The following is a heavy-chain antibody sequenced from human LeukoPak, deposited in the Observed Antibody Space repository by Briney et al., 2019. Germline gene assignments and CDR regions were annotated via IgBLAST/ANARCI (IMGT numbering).Heavy chain of an antibody. V-gene: IGHV1-18*01. Sequence: ASVKVSCKASGYTFTSYGISWVRQAPGQGLEWMRWISAYNGNTNYAQKLQGRVTMTTDTSTSTAYMELRSLRSDDTAVYYCARLMITFGGVIVQNWFDPWGQGTLVTVSS. CDR3: ARLMITFGGVIVQNWFDP. D-gene: IGHD3-16*02. CDR2: ISAYNGNT. J-gene: IGHJ5*02. CDR1: GYTFTSYG.